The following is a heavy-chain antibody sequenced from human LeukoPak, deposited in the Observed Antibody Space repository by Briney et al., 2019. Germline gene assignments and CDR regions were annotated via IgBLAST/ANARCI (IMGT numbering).Heavy chain of an antibody. D-gene: IGHD3-10*01. CDR3: ARAGGWFGDYAFDI. V-gene: IGHV3-21*01. CDR1: GFTFSSYS. J-gene: IGHJ3*02. Sequence: GGSLRLSCAASGFTFSSYSMNWVRRAPGKGLEWVSSISSSSSYIYYADSVKGRFTISRDNAKNSLYLQMNSLRAEDTAVYYCARAGGWFGDYAFDIWGQGTMVTVSS. CDR2: ISSSSSYI.